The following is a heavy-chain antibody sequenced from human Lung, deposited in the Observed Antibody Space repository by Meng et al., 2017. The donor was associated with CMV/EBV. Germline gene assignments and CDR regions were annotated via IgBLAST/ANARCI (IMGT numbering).Heavy chain of an antibody. CDR2: ITAYNGNT. D-gene: IGHD3-16*01. V-gene: IGHV1-18*01. J-gene: IGHJ5*02. CDR1: GYTFISYG. CDR3: ARRGTVISGHFDP. Sequence: ASVKVSCKASGYTFISYGISWVRQAPGQGLEWMGWITAYNGNTNYAQKIQGRVTMTADTSTSTAYMELRSLRSDDTAVYYWARRGTVISGHFDPWGQGTLVTVSS.